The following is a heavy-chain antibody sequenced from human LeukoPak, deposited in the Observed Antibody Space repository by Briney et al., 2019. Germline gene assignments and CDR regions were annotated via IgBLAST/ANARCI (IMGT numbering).Heavy chain of an antibody. Sequence: ASVKVSCKASGYTFTGYFIHWVRQAPGQGLEWMGWINPNSGGTNYAQKFQGRVTMTRDTSISTAYMELSRLRSDDTAVYYCARIYGLPYSSPRFDPWGQGTLVTVSS. V-gene: IGHV1-2*02. CDR2: INPNSGGT. J-gene: IGHJ5*02. D-gene: IGHD6-13*01. CDR1: GYTFTGYF. CDR3: ARIYGLPYSSPRFDP.